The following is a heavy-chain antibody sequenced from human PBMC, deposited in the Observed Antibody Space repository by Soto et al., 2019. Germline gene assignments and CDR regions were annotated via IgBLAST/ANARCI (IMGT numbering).Heavy chain of an antibody. CDR1: GYTFTSYG. CDR3: ARGYCSGGSCYVGMSFDY. D-gene: IGHD2-15*01. V-gene: IGHV1-18*01. J-gene: IGHJ4*02. Sequence: ASVKVSCKASGYTFTSYGISWVRQAPGQGLEWMGWISAYNDNTNYAQKLQGRVTMTTDTSTSTAYMELRSLRSDDTAVYYCARGYCSGGSCYVGMSFDYWGQGTLVTVSS. CDR2: ISAYNDNT.